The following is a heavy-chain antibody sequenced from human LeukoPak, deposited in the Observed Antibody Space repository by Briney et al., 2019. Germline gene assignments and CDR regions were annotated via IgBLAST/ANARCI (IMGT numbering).Heavy chain of an antibody. CDR3: AAAVVTHP. V-gene: IGHV3-30*02. J-gene: IGHJ5*02. Sequence: GGSLRLSCAASGFTFSRHDMFWVRQAPGKGLEWVAFIRYDGSNPNYASSVKGRFTISRDNSKNTLYLQMNRLRVEDTAVFYCAAAVVTHPWGQGTLVTVSS. D-gene: IGHD4-23*01. CDR1: GFTFSRHD. CDR2: IRYDGSNP.